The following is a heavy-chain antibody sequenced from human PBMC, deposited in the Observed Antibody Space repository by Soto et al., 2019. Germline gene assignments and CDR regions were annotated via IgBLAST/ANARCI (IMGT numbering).Heavy chain of an antibody. Sequence: QVQLVQSGAEVKKPGSSVKVSCKASGGTFSSYAISWVRQAPGQGLEWMGGIIPIFGTANYAQKFQGRVTIXVGXSXTTAYMELSSVRSEDTAVYYCARDEGAAAGDNWFDPWGQGTLVTVSS. J-gene: IGHJ5*02. V-gene: IGHV1-69*12. D-gene: IGHD6-13*01. CDR2: IIPIFGTA. CDR3: ARDEGAAAGDNWFDP. CDR1: GGTFSSYA.